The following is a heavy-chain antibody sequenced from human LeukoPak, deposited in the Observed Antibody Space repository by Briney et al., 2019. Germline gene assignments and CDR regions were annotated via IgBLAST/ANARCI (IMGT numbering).Heavy chain of an antibody. D-gene: IGHD1-26*01. J-gene: IGHJ3*01. CDR2: LSWNSHNI. CDR1: GFTFDDYA. V-gene: IGHV3-9*01. CDR3: AKVREWELLGGDAFDV. Sequence: PGGSLRLFCAASGFTFDDYAMHWVRQAPGQGLEWVAGLSWNSHNINYADSVKGRFTISRDNANYSLYLQMDSLRPEDTALYYCAKVREWELLGGDAFDVWGQGTLVTFSS.